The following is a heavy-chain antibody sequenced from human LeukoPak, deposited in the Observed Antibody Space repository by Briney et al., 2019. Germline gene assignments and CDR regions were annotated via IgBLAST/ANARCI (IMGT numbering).Heavy chain of an antibody. D-gene: IGHD2-21*01. V-gene: IGHV1-18*01. Sequence: ASVKVSCKASGYTFTSYGISWVRQAPGQGLEWMGWISAYNGNTNYAQKLQGRVTMTTDTSTSTAYMELRSLRSDDTAVYYCARDWAYCGGDCYSPDGNWLDPWGQGTLVTVSS. CDR3: ARDWAYCGGDCYSPDGNWLDP. J-gene: IGHJ5*02. CDR1: GYTFTSYG. CDR2: ISAYNGNT.